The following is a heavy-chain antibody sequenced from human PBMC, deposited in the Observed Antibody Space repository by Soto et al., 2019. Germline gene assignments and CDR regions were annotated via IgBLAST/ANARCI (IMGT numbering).Heavy chain of an antibody. J-gene: IGHJ6*02. CDR2: IRSKAYGGTT. Sequence: GGSLRLSCTASGFTFGDYAMSWVRQAPGKGLEWVGFIRSKAYGGTTEYAASVKGRFTISRDDSKSIAYLQMNGLKTEDTAVYYCTRRHSSSWFYYYYGMDVWGQGTTVTVSS. D-gene: IGHD6-13*01. CDR3: TRRHSSSWFYYYYGMDV. V-gene: IGHV3-49*04. CDR1: GFTFGDYA.